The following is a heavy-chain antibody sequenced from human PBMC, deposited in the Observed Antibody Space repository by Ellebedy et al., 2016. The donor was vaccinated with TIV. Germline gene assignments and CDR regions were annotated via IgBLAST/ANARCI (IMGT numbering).Heavy chain of an antibody. V-gene: IGHV3-21*01. CDR3: ARDRQWLAPYYFDY. J-gene: IGHJ4*02. Sequence: GGSLRLXXAASGFTFSSYSMNWVRQAPGKGLEWVSSISSSSSYIYYADSVKGRFTISRDNAKNSLYLQMNSLRAEDTAVYYCARDRQWLAPYYFDYWGQGTLVTVSS. D-gene: IGHD6-19*01. CDR1: GFTFSSYS. CDR2: ISSSSSYI.